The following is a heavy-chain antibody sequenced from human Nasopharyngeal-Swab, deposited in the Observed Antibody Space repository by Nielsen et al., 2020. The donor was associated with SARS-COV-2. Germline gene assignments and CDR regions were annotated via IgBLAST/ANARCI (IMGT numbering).Heavy chain of an antibody. CDR1: GGTFSSGGYY. Sequence: TLSLTWTVSGGTFSSGGYYWSWIRQHPGKGLEWIGYIYYSGSTYYNPSLKSRVTISVDTSKNQFSLKLSSVTAADTAVYYCARNPYYYDSKEGWFDPWGQGTLVTVSS. J-gene: IGHJ5*02. CDR2: IYYSGST. D-gene: IGHD3-22*01. V-gene: IGHV4-31*02. CDR3: ARNPYYYDSKEGWFDP.